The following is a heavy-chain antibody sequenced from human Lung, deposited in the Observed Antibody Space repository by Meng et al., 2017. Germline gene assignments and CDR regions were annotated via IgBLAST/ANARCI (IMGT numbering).Heavy chain of an antibody. CDR2: IYNSGST. CDR3: ARGQKGYFDL. Sequence: VLQQDSGPGLVKTSQPLSFTCTVSGGSISSSNYYWSWIRQPPGKGLEWSGHIYNSGSTYYNPSLKSRITISVDTSKNQFSLKLSSVTAADTAVYYCARGQKGYFDLWGRGTLVTVSS. V-gene: IGHV4-30-4*01. J-gene: IGHJ2*01. CDR1: GGSISSSNYY.